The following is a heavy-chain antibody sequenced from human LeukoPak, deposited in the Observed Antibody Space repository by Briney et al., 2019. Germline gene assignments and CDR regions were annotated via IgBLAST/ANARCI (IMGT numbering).Heavy chain of an antibody. J-gene: IGHJ6*02. D-gene: IGHD3-16*01. CDR3: ARGGGLDV. Sequence: GGSLRLSCAASGFTFTNFAMNWARQAPGKGLEWVASINHNGNVNYYVDSVKGRFTISRDNAKNSLYLQMSNLRAEDTAVYFCARGGGLDVWGQGATVTVSS. CDR1: GFTFTNFA. CDR2: INHNGNVN. V-gene: IGHV3-7*03.